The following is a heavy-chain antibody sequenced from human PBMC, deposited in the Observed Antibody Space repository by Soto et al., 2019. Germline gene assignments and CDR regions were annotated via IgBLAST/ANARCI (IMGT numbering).Heavy chain of an antibody. CDR2: ISSSSSTI. V-gene: IGHV3-48*02. CDR1: GFTFSSYS. Sequence: EVQLVESGGGLVQPGGSLRLSCAASGFTFSSYSMNWVRQAPGKGLEWVSYISSSSSTIYYADSVKGRFTISRDNAKNSLYLQMNSLRDEDTAVYYCARDGEDGYNYGGVDYWGQGTLVTVSS. J-gene: IGHJ4*02. D-gene: IGHD5-12*01. CDR3: ARDGEDGYNYGGVDY.